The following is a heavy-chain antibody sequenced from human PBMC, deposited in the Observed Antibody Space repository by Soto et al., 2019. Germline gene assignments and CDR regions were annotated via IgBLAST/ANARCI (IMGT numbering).Heavy chain of an antibody. CDR3: ARDGFCTSTTCRVGNWVDP. V-gene: IGHV4-34*01. Sequence: QVQLQQWGAGLLKPSETLSLTCVVYGGSFSGYYWSWIRQSPGKGLEWIGGINHRGSTNYNPSLESRVTISVDTSKNQLSLELTSVTAADTAMYYCARDGFCTSTTCRVGNWVDPWGQGALVTASS. CDR2: INHRGST. CDR1: GGSFSGYY. J-gene: IGHJ5*02. D-gene: IGHD2-2*01.